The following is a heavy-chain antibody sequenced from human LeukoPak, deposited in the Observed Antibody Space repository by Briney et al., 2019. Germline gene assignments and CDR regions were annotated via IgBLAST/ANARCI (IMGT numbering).Heavy chain of an antibody. D-gene: IGHD5-18*01. J-gene: IGHJ4*02. CDR3: ARSGGYSYAVDY. CDR2: ISAYNGNT. Sequence: GASVKVSCKASGYTFTSYGITWVRQAPGQGLEWMGWISAYNGNTNYAQKLQGRVTMTTGTSTSTAYMELRSLRPDDTAVYYCARSGGYSYAVDYWGQGTLVTVSS. CDR1: GYTFTSYG. V-gene: IGHV1-18*01.